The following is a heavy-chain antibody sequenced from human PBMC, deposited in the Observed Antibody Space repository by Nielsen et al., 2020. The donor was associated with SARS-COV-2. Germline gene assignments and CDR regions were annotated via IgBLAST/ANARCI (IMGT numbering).Heavy chain of an antibody. CDR3: AANIDYVWGSYRVYGMDV. CDR2: INHSGST. Sequence: WIRQPPGKGLEWIGEINHSGSTNYNPSLKSRVTISVDRSKNQFSLKLSSVTAADTAVHYCAANIDYVWGSYRVYGMDVWGQGTTVTVSS. D-gene: IGHD3-16*02. J-gene: IGHJ6*01. V-gene: IGHV4-34*01.